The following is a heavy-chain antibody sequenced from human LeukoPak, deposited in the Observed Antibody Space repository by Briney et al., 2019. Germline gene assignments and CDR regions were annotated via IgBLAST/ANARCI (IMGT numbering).Heavy chain of an antibody. D-gene: IGHD3-9*01. J-gene: IGHJ6*02. CDR1: GGSISSYY. Sequence: PSETLSLTCTVSGGSISSYYWSWIRQPPGKGLEWIGYIYYSGSTNYNPSLKSRVTISVDTSKNQFSLKLSSVTAADTAVYYCARDIAILTGYRYYYYGMDVWGQGTTVTVSS. CDR3: ARDIAILTGYRYYYYGMDV. CDR2: IYYSGST. V-gene: IGHV4-59*01.